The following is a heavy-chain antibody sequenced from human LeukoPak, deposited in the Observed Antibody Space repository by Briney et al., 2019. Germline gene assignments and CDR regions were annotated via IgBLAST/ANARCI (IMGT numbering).Heavy chain of an antibody. J-gene: IGHJ4*02. V-gene: IGHV4-59*01. CDR2: IYYSGST. CDR3: ARGRNGYNPDY. CDR1: GGSISSYY. D-gene: IGHD5-24*01. Sequence: SETLSLTCTVSGGSISSYYWSWIRQPTGKGLEWIGYIYYSGSTNYNPSLKSRVTISVDTSKNQFSLKLSSVTVADTAVYYCARGRNGYNPDYWGQGTLVTVSS.